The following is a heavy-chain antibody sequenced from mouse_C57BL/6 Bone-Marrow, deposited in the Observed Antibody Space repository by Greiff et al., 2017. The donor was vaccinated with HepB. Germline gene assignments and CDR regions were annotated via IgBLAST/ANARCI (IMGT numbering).Heavy chain of an antibody. CDR3: ASRSLYGSGY. CDR1: GYTFTDYY. CDR2: INPNNGGT. D-gene: IGHD1-1*01. Sequence: VQLQQSGPELVKPGASVKISCKASGYTFTDYYMNWVKQSHGKSLEWIGDINPNNGGTSYNQKFKGKATLTVDKSSSTAYMELPSLTSDDSAVYYCASRSLYGSGYWGQGTTLTVSS. V-gene: IGHV1-26*01. J-gene: IGHJ2*01.